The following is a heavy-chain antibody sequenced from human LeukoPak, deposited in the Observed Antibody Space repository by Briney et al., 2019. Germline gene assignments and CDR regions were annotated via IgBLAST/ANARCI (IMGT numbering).Heavy chain of an antibody. Sequence: SETLSLTCTVSGDSISTYYWSWIRQPPGKGLEWIGYIYYRVTSDYNPSLKSRVTMSVDMSTRQISLKLSSVTAADTAVYYCARAVGGDGSGSLWGPGTLVTISS. CDR1: GDSISTYY. V-gene: IGHV4-59*01. CDR3: ARAVGGDGSGSL. D-gene: IGHD3-10*01. CDR2: IYYRVTS. J-gene: IGHJ4*02.